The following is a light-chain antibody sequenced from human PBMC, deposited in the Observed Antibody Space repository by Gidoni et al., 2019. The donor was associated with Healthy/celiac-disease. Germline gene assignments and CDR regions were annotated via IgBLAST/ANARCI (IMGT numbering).Light chain of an antibody. Sequence: QSVLTQPPSASGTPGQRVTISCSGSSSNIGSNTVNWYQQRPGTAPKLLIYSNNQRPSGVPDRFSGSKSGTSASLAISGLQSEDEADYYCAAWDDSLNGPVFGGGTKLIVL. CDR2: SNN. V-gene: IGLV1-44*01. CDR3: AAWDDSLNGPV. CDR1: SSNIGSNT. J-gene: IGLJ2*01.